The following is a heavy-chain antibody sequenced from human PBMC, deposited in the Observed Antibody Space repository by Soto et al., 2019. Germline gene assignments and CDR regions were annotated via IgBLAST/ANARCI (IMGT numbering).Heavy chain of an antibody. CDR3: ARARVSVAARPDAFDI. CDR2: IFHTGNT. Sequence: QVHLQESGPGLVTPSGTLSLTCAVSGGSITTSKWWSWIRQYPGKELEWIGEIFHTGNTNYNPSLKSRVSMSVDKSTNQFSLSLTSVTAADTAVYFCARARVSVAARPDAFDIWGQGTLVPVS. D-gene: IGHD6-6*01. J-gene: IGHJ3*02. CDR1: GGSITTSKW. V-gene: IGHV4-4*02.